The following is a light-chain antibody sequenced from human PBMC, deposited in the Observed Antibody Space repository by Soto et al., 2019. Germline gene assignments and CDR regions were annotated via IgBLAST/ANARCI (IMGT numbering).Light chain of an antibody. J-gene: IGKJ1*01. V-gene: IGKV1-5*01. CDR1: QSISNW. CDR2: DAS. CDR3: QQYNTYSKT. Sequence: DIQMTQSPSTLSASVGDRLTITCRASQSISNWLAWYQQRPGKAPKLLIFDASGLESGVPSRFSGSGSGTEFTLTISSLQPDDFATYYCQQYNTYSKTFGQGNKVEIK.